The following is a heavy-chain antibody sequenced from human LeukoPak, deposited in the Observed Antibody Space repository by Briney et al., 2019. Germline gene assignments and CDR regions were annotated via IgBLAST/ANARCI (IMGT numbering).Heavy chain of an antibody. Sequence: SETLSLTCAVYGGSFSGYYWSWIRQPPGKGLEWMGEINHSGSTNYNPSLKSRVTISVDTSKTQFSLKLSSVTAADTAVYYCAREQYFDAFDIWGQGTMVTVCS. CDR1: GGSFSGYY. CDR2: INHSGST. V-gene: IGHV4-34*01. J-gene: IGHJ3*02. D-gene: IGHD2/OR15-2a*01. CDR3: AREQYFDAFDI.